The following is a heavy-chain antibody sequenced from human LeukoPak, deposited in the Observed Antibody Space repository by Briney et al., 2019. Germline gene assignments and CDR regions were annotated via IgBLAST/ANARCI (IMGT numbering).Heavy chain of an antibody. V-gene: IGHV3-21*01. CDR1: GFTVSSNY. J-gene: IGHJ3*02. Sequence: GGSLRLSCAASGFTVSSNYMSWVRQAPGKGLEWVSSISSSSSYIYYADSVKGRFTISRDNAKNSLYLQMNSLRAEDTAVYYCARDRLIDSSSDAFDIWGQGTMVTVSS. CDR2: ISSSSSYI. CDR3: ARDRLIDSSSDAFDI. D-gene: IGHD6-13*01.